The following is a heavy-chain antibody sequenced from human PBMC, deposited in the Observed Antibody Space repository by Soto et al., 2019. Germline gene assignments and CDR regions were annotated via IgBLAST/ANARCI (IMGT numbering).Heavy chain of an antibody. D-gene: IGHD3-22*01. CDR1: GFTVSSNY. CDR2: IYSGGST. V-gene: IGHV3-53*02. J-gene: IGHJ4*02. CDR3: ERGAPYYYDSSGRLDY. Sequence: EVQLVETGGGLIQPGGSLRLSCAASGFTVSSNYMSWVRQAPGKGLEWVSVIYSGGSTYYADSVKGRFTISRDNSKNTLYLQMNSLRAEDAAVYYCERGAPYYYDSSGRLDYWGQGTLVTVSS.